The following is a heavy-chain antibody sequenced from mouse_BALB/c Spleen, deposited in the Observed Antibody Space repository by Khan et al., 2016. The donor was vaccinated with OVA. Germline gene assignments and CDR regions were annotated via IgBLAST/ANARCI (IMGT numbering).Heavy chain of an antibody. D-gene: IGHD2-1*01. J-gene: IGHJ4*01. CDR2: IWGDGST. CDR1: GFSLSSYG. Sequence: VRLQQSGPGLVAPSQSLSITCTVSGFSLSSYGVNWVRQPPGKGLEWLGVIWGDGSTNYHSALRSRLTIRKDNSKNQVFFKMNSLQTDDTATYYCAKFEYHGNFYAMDYWGQGTSVTVSS. V-gene: IGHV2-3*01. CDR3: AKFEYHGNFYAMDY.